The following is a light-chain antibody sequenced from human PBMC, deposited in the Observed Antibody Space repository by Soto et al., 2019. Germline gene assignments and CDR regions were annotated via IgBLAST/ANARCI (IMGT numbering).Light chain of an antibody. CDR1: QSVSSN. Sequence: EIVMTQSPATLSVSPGERATLSCRASQSVSSNLAWYQQKPGQTPKLLIYVASTRATGIPARFSGSGSETEFTLTISSLQYEDFAVYYCQQYNVWPLTFGGGTKVEFK. CDR3: QQYNVWPLT. V-gene: IGKV3-15*01. J-gene: IGKJ4*01. CDR2: VAS.